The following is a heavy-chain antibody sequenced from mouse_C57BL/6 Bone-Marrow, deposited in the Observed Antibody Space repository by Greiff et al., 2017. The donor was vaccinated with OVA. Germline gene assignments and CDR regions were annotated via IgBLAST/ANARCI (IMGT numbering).Heavy chain of an antibody. Sequence: VQLQQSGPDLVKPCYSVKISCKASGYSRTGYSMNGVMQSHGKSLEWIGRINPYNGDTFYNQKFKGKATLTVDKSSSTAHMELRSLTSEDSAVYYCAIITTEGYFDVWGTGTTVTVSS. D-gene: IGHD1-1*01. V-gene: IGHV1-20*01. CDR1: GYSRTGYS. J-gene: IGHJ1*03. CDR2: INPYNGDT. CDR3: AIITTEGYFDV.